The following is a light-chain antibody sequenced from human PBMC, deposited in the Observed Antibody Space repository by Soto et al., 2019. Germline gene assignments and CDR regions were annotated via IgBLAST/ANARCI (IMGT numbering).Light chain of an antibody. CDR2: DAS. V-gene: IGKV3-11*01. J-gene: IGKJ1*01. CDR1: QSVSSY. CDR3: QQRSNLWT. Sequence: EIVLTQSPATLSLSPGERATLSCRASQSVSSYLAWYQQKPGQAPRLLIYDASNRATGIPARFSGSGSGTDFTLTTSSLEPEDFAVYYCQQRSNLWTFGQGTKVDIK.